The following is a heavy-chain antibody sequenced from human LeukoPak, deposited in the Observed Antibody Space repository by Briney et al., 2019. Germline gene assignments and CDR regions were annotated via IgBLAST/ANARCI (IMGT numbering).Heavy chain of an antibody. J-gene: IGHJ4*02. D-gene: IGHD1-26*01. Sequence: SETLSLTCTVPGGSISSYYWSWIRQPPGKGLEWIGYIYYSGSTNYNPSLKSRVTISVDTSNNQFSLKLSSVTAADTAVYYCARYSGSYYKGFDYWGQGTLVTVSS. V-gene: IGHV4-59*01. CDR1: GGSISSYY. CDR2: IYYSGST. CDR3: ARYSGSYYKGFDY.